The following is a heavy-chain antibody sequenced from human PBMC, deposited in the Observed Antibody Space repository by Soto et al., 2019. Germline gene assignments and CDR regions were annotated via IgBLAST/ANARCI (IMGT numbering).Heavy chain of an antibody. D-gene: IGHD6-19*01. CDR1: GIRGPSTNLA. Sequence: QTLSLTCAFSGIRGPSTNLAWGWIRQSPSRGLEWLGRTYYRSKWRIDYALSVRSRININPDTSKNQLSLQLISVTPEDTAVYYCARGNSGLRAFDVWGQGTMV. CDR3: ARGNSGLRAFDV. J-gene: IGHJ3*01. V-gene: IGHV6-1*01. CDR2: TYYRSKWRI.